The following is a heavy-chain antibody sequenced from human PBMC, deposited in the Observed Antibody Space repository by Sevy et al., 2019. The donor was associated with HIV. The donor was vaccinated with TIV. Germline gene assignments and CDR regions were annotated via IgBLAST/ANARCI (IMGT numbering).Heavy chain of an antibody. CDR1: GFTVSSNY. Sequence: GGSLRLSCAASGFTVSSNYMSWVRQAPGKGLEWDSVIYSCGRTYSADSVKGRFTISRDNSKNTLYLQMNSLRAEDTAVYYCARGSGNGGPREAFDIWGQGTMVTVSS. V-gene: IGHV3-53*01. J-gene: IGHJ3*02. D-gene: IGHD3-10*01. CDR2: IYSCGRT. CDR3: ARGSGNGGPREAFDI.